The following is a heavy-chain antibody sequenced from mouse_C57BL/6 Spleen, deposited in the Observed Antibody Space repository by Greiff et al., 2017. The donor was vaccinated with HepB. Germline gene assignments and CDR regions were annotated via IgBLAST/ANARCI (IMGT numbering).Heavy chain of an antibody. D-gene: IGHD3-2*02. CDR1: GYTFTSYW. CDR2: IDPSDSYT. V-gene: IGHV1-69*01. CDR3: ASQTAQATGYFDY. Sequence: VQLQQPGAELVMPGASVKLSCKASGYTFTSYWMHWVKQRPGQGLEWIGEIDPSDSYTNYNQKFKGKSTLTVDKSSSTAYMQLSSLTSEDSAVYYCASQTAQATGYFDYWGQGTTLTVSS. J-gene: IGHJ2*01.